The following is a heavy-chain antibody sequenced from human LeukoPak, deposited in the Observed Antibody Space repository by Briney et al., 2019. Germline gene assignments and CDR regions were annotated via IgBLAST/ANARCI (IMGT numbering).Heavy chain of an antibody. Sequence: GGSLRLSCAASVFTFRKYAMNWVRQAPGKGLECVSAISGSGESTYHADSVKGRFSISRDNSKNTLYLQMSRLRAEDTAVYYCAKEIRGSGLFDYWGQGTLVTVSS. CDR3: AKEIRGSGLFDY. D-gene: IGHD3-10*01. CDR2: ISGSGEST. V-gene: IGHV3-23*01. J-gene: IGHJ4*02. CDR1: VFTFRKYA.